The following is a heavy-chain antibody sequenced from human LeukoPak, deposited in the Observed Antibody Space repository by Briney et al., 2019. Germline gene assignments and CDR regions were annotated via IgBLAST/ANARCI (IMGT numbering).Heavy chain of an antibody. J-gene: IGHJ4*02. Sequence: SVKVPCKASGGTFSSYAISWVRQAPGQGLEWMGGIIPIFGTANYAQKFQGRVTITADKSTSTAYMELSSLRSEDTAVYYCARGPGIAVADNFDYWGQGTLVTVSS. CDR2: IIPIFGTA. CDR3: ARGPGIAVADNFDY. V-gene: IGHV1-69*06. CDR1: GGTFSSYA. D-gene: IGHD6-19*01.